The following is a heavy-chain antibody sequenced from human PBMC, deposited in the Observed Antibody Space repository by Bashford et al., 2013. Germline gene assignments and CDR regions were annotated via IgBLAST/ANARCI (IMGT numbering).Heavy chain of an antibody. Sequence: GGSLRLSCAASGFIFSDYYMDWVRQAPGKGLEWVGRIGNKAYSSTTEYAASVKGRFIVSRDDSRNSLYLQMNSLKTEDTAVYYCARVGYSSPVDYWGQGARVTVSS. V-gene: IGHV3-72*01. J-gene: IGHJ4*02. CDR2: IGNKAYSSTT. CDR3: ARVGYSSPVDY. CDR1: GFIFSDYY. D-gene: IGHD6-19*01.